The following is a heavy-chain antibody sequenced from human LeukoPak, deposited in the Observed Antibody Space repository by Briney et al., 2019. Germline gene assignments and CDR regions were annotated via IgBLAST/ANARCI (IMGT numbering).Heavy chain of an antibody. D-gene: IGHD3-3*01. CDR3: ARGSKNYDFWRGYYPPPYYYMDV. Sequence: SETLSLTXTVSGGSISSDHWNWIRQPPGKGVECIGCINYSGSTNYNPSLRSRVTISVDTSKNHFSLRLSSVTAADTAVYYCARGSKNYDFWRGYYPPPYYYMDVWGKGTSVTVSS. CDR1: GGSISSDH. J-gene: IGHJ6*03. V-gene: IGHV4-59*01. CDR2: INYSGST.